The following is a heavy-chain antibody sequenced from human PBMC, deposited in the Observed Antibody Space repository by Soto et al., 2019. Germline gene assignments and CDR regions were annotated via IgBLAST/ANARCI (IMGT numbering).Heavy chain of an antibody. CDR3: ARHTPAISISDH. V-gene: IGHV4-39*01. Sequence: QLQLQESGPGLVKPSETLSLTCTVSGGSISSNSYYWGWIRQPPGKGLEWIGSIYYSGSTYYNPSLKSRVTISVDTSKNQFSLKLSSVTAADTAVYYCARHTPAISISDHWGQGTLVTVSS. D-gene: IGHD2-15*01. CDR2: IYYSGST. J-gene: IGHJ4*02. CDR1: GGSISSNSYY.